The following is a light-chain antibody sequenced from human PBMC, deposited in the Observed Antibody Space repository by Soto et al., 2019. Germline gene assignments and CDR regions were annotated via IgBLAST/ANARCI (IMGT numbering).Light chain of an antibody. CDR2: GAS. CDR1: QSVSSNY. V-gene: IGKV3-20*01. J-gene: IGKJ1*01. CDR3: QQYCSSPWT. Sequence: EIVLTQSPGTLSLSPGERATLSCRASQSVSSNYLAWYQQKPGQAPRLLIYGASTRATGIPDRFSGSGSGTDFTLTISRLEPEDFAVYSCQQYCSSPWTFGQGTKVEIK.